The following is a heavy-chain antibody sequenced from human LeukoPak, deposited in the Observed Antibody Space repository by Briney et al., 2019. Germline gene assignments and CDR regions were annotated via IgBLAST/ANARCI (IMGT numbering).Heavy chain of an antibody. J-gene: IGHJ4*02. CDR1: GFTFSSYA. Sequence: GGSLRLSCAASGFTFSSYAMSWVRQAPGKGLECVSAISGSGGSTYYADSVKGRFTISRDNSKNTLYLQMNSLRAEDTAVYYCAKDDSDDSSGYHDPFGDYWGKGTLVTVSS. CDR2: ISGSGGST. CDR3: AKDDSDDSSGYHDPFGDY. D-gene: IGHD3-22*01. V-gene: IGHV3-23*01.